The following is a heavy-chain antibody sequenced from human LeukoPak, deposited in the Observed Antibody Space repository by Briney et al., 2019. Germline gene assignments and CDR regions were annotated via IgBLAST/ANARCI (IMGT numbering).Heavy chain of an antibody. CDR3: ARLKLGAYFDL. CDR2: VYNSGDT. CDR1: GGSTSSDY. J-gene: IGHJ2*01. V-gene: IGHV4-59*08. Sequence: SETLSLTCTVSGGSTSSDYWSWIRQSPGKGLEWVGYVYNSGDTGKNPSLKSRVTILLDTSKNQCFLKLTSVSAADTAVYYCARLKLGAYFDLWGRGTLVTVSS. D-gene: IGHD3-16*01.